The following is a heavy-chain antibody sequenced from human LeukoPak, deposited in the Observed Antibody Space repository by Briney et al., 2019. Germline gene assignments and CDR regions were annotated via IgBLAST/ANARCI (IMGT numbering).Heavy chain of an antibody. CDR2: ISAYNGNT. D-gene: IGHD5-18*01. Sequence: ASVKVSCKASGYTFTSYGISWVRQAPGQGREWMGWISAYNGNTNYAQKLQGRVTMTTDTSTSTDYMELRSLRSDDTAVYYCARTSVRLDVDTAMVSDYWGQGTLVTVSS. V-gene: IGHV1-18*01. CDR3: ARTSVRLDVDTAMVSDY. CDR1: GYTFTSYG. J-gene: IGHJ4*02.